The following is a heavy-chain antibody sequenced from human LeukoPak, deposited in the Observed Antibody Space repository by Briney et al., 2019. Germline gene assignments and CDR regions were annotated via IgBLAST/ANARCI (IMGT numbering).Heavy chain of an antibody. Sequence: ASVKVSCKASGGTFSSYAISWVRQAPGQGLEWMGGIIPIFGTANYAQKFQGRVTITTDESTSTAYMELSSLRSEDTAVYYCAGLSFGNYVVPFYYYMDVWGKGTTVTVSS. CDR1: GGTFSSYA. CDR2: IIPIFGTA. V-gene: IGHV1-69*05. D-gene: IGHD4-11*01. CDR3: AGLSFGNYVVPFYYYMDV. J-gene: IGHJ6*03.